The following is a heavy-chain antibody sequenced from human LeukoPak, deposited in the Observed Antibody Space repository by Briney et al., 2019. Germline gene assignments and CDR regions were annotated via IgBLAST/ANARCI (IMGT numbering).Heavy chain of an antibody. CDR2: ISPSGTI. D-gene: IGHD2/OR15-2a*01. Sequence: SEALSLTCTVSGGSISSYYWSWIRQPAGEGLEWIGRISPSGTIHYNPSLGSRVTMSVDTSKNYFSLRLSSVIAADTAVYYCARDFYASGFYFWFDPWGQGILVTVSS. V-gene: IGHV4-4*07. J-gene: IGHJ5*02. CDR3: ARDFYASGFYFWFDP. CDR1: GGSISSYY.